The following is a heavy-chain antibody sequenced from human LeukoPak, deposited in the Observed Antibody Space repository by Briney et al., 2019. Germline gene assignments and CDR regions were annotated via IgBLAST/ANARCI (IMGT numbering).Heavy chain of an antibody. CDR1: GGSFSGYY. CDR2: INHSGST. CDR3: ARGILGYCSGGSCYSFPH. D-gene: IGHD2-15*01. V-gene: IGHV4-34*01. J-gene: IGHJ1*01. Sequence: PSETLSLTCAVSGGSFSGYYWSWLRQPPGKGLEWIGEINHSGSTNYNPSLKSRVTISVDTSKNQFSLKLSSVTAADTAVYYCARGILGYCSGGSCYSFPHWGQGTLVTVSS.